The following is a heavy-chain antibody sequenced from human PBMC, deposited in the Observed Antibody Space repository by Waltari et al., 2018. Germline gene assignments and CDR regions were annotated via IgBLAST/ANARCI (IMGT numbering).Heavy chain of an antibody. CDR1: GVRFSSYW. Sequence: EVQLVESGGGLVQPGVSLRLSCEVVGVRFSSYWMSWVRQAPGKGLEWVANVKPDGGEKHYVDSVKGRFTMSRDNAKNSVYLQMNSLRVEDKAVYYCVRWRWEQSEFDYWGQGTLVTVSS. D-gene: IGHD1-26*01. CDR2: VKPDGGEK. J-gene: IGHJ4*02. CDR3: VRWRWEQSEFDY. V-gene: IGHV3-7*01.